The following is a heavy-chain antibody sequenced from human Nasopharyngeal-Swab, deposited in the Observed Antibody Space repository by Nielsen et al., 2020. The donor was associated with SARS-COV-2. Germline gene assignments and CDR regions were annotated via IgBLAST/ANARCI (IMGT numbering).Heavy chain of an antibody. J-gene: IGHJ4*02. CDR3: ARLELLWFGELLDY. D-gene: IGHD3-10*01. CDR2: ISSSSSYI. CDR1: GFTFSSYS. Sequence: GGSLRLSCAASGFTFSSYSMSWVRQAPGKGLEWVSSISSSSSYIYYADSVKGRFTISRDNAKNSLYLQMNSLRAEDTAVYYCARLELLWFGELLDYWGQGTLVTVSS. V-gene: IGHV3-21*01.